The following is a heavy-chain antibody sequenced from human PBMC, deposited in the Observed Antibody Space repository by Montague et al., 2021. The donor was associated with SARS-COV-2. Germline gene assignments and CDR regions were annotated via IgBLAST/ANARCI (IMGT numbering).Heavy chain of an antibody. CDR2: IYFGGGT. J-gene: IGHJ4*02. V-gene: IGHV4-39*07. CDR1: GGSISSGDYF. Sequence: SETLSLTCTVSGGSISSGDYFWGWIRQPPGKGLEWIGSIYFGGGTYYNPSLKSRVTISVDTSKNQFSLKLTSVTAADTAVYWCASDVGEGSADYEAEDGFDYWGQGTLVTVSS. D-gene: IGHD3-16*01. CDR3: ASDVGEGSADYEAEDGFDY.